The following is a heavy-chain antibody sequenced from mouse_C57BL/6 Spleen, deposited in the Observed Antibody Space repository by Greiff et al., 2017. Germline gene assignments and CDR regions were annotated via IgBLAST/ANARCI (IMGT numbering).Heavy chain of an antibody. CDR3: ARLVDPGSYFDY. D-gene: IGHD1-1*02. J-gene: IGHJ2*01. CDR1: GYSFTGYY. Sequence: EVQLQQSGPELVKPGASVKISCKASGYSFTGYYMNWVKQSPEKSLEWIGEINPSTGGTTYNQKFKATATLTVDKSSSTAYMQLKSLTSEDSAVYYCARLVDPGSYFDYWGQGTTLTVSS. V-gene: IGHV1-42*01. CDR2: INPSTGGT.